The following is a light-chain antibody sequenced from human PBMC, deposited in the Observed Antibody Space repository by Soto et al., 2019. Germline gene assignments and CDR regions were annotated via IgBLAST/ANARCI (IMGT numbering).Light chain of an antibody. J-gene: IGKJ1*01. CDR1: QSVGTD. V-gene: IGKV3-15*01. Sequence: EVVMTQSPATLSVSPGERATLSCRASQSVGTDLAWYQQIPGQTPRLLMYGASTRATGVPARFSGTGSGTEFTLTISSLQSEDFAVYYCQQYVNWPWTFGQGTKVEIK. CDR3: QQYVNWPWT. CDR2: GAS.